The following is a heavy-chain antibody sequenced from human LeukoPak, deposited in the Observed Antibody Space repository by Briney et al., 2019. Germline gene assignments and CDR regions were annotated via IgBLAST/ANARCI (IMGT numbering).Heavy chain of an antibody. J-gene: IGHJ1*01. V-gene: IGHV4-39*01. CDR2: IYYSGST. CDR3: ARQGPMVRGQGDGYFQH. CDR1: GGSISSSSYY. D-gene: IGHD3-10*01. Sequence: SETLSLTCTVSGGSISSSSYYWGWIRQPPGKWLELIGSIYYSGSTYSNPYLKSRVTISVDTSKNQFSLKLSSVTAADTAVYYCARQGPMVRGQGDGYFQHWGRGTLVTVSS.